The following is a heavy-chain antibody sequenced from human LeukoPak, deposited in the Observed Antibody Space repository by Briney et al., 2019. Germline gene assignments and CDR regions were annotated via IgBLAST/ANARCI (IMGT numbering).Heavy chain of an antibody. CDR1: GFTFSTYD. Sequence: PGGSLRLSCAASGFTFSTYDMHWVCQAPGKGLEYVSAISSNGGSTYYANSVRGRFTISRDNSKNTLYLQMGSLRAEDMAVYYCARAPLVPSRIIYYNGMDVWGQGTTVAVSS. D-gene: IGHD2-2*01. CDR3: ARAPLVPSRIIYYNGMDV. CDR2: ISSNGGST. V-gene: IGHV3-64*01. J-gene: IGHJ6*02.